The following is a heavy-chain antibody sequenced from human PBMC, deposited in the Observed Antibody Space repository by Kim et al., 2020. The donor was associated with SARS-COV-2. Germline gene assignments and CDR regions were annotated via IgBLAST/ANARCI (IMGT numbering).Heavy chain of an antibody. CDR3: ARDESSGYVKVVDY. Sequence: ASVKVSCKASGYTFTGYYMHWVRQAPGQGLEWMGWINPNSGGRNYAQKFQGRVTMTRDTSISTAYMELSSLRSDDTAVYYCARDESSGYVKVVDYWGQGTLVTVSS. D-gene: IGHD3-22*01. CDR2: INPNSGGR. CDR1: GYTFTGYY. V-gene: IGHV1-2*02. J-gene: IGHJ4*02.